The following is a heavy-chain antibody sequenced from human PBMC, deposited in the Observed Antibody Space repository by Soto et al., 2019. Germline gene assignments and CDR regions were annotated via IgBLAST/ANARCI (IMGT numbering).Heavy chain of an antibody. J-gene: IGHJ4*02. CDR1: GGSIRTYY. Sequence: QVQLLESGPGLVKPSETLSLTCTVSGGSIRTYYWSWVRQPPGKEREWIGYMRYTGDAAYAPSLRSRVTTSLDTSKNQCSRRLDSVTAADTEVYYCAIHDLRRGSYDFWGQGTLVTVSS. CDR2: MRYTGDA. V-gene: IGHV4-59*08. CDR3: AIHDLRRGSYDF.